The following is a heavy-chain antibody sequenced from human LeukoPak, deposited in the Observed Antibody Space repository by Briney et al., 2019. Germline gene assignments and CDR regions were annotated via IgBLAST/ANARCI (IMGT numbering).Heavy chain of an antibody. CDR1: GYSFTSND. V-gene: IGHV1-18*01. CDR2: ISAYSGNT. CDR3: ARDYREYGDSYFDS. J-gene: IGHJ4*02. D-gene: IGHD4-17*01. Sequence: GASVKVSCKASGYSFTSNDINWVRQAPGQGLEWMGWISAYSGNTEYAQNLQGRVTMTKDTSTSTAYMELRSLISDDTAVYYCARDYREYGDSYFDSWGQGTLVTVSS.